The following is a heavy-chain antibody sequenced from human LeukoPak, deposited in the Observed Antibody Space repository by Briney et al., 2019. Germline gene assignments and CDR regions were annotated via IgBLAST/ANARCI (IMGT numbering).Heavy chain of an antibody. D-gene: IGHD2-21*02. J-gene: IGHJ4*02. CDR2: INHSGST. V-gene: IGHV4-34*01. Sequence: PSETLSLTCAVYGGSFSTYYWSWIRQPPGKGLEWIGEINHSGSTNYNPSLKSRVTISVDTSKNQFSLKLSSVTAADTAVYYCARVGFYCGGDCYLDYWGQGTLVTVSS. CDR1: GGSFSTYY. CDR3: ARVGFYCGGDCYLDY.